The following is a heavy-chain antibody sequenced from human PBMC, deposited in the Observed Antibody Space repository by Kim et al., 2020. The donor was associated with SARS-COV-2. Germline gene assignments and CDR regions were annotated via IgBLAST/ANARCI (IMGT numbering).Heavy chain of an antibody. D-gene: IGHD6-13*01. J-gene: IGHJ4*02. V-gene: IGHV3-7*01. CDR3: TRTAVAAAGIF. Sequence: GGSPRLSCAASGFSVTTYWMSWVRQAPGKGLEWLARIKGDGSEEYYVDSVKGRFTLSIDNDKNTVSLQMNSLRDEDTGVYYCTRTAVAAAGIFWGQGTL. CDR2: IKGDGSEE. CDR1: GFSVTTYW.